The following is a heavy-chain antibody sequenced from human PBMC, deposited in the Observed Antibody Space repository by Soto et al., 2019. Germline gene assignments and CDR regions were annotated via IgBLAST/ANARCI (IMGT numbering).Heavy chain of an antibody. V-gene: IGHV4-39*07. CDR2: ISYSGST. CDR1: GGSISSDSYY. CDR3: ARDKITGLFDY. Sequence: SETLSLTCTVSGGSISSDSYYWGWIRQSPEKGLEWIASISYSGSTNYNPSLKSRVTISVDTSKNQFSLKLTSETAADTAVYYCARDKITGLFDYWGQGTLVTVS. D-gene: IGHD2-8*02. J-gene: IGHJ4*02.